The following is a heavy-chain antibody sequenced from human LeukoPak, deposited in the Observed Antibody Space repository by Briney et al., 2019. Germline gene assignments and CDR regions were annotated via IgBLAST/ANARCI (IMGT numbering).Heavy chain of an antibody. V-gene: IGHV3-21*01. CDR3: ARDGPCGGDCYRAFDI. Sequence: PGGSLRLSCAASGFTFSSYSMNWVRQAPGKGLEWVSSISGSSSYIYYADSVKGRFTISRDNAKNSLYLQMNSLRAEDTAVYYCARDGPCGGDCYRAFDIWGQGTMVTVSS. J-gene: IGHJ3*02. CDR2: ISGSSSYI. D-gene: IGHD2-21*02. CDR1: GFTFSSYS.